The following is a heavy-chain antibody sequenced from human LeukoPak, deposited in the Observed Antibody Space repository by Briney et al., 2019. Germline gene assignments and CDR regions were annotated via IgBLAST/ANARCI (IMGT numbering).Heavy chain of an antibody. CDR1: GFTFSSYG. Sequence: PGGSLRLSCAASGFTFSSYGMHWVRQAPGKGLEWVAVISYDGSNKYYADSVKGRFTISRDNSKNTLYLQMNSLRAEDTAVYYCAKDMWLVTHDAFDIWGQGTMVTVSS. V-gene: IGHV3-30*18. J-gene: IGHJ3*02. CDR2: ISYDGSNK. D-gene: IGHD6-19*01. CDR3: AKDMWLVTHDAFDI.